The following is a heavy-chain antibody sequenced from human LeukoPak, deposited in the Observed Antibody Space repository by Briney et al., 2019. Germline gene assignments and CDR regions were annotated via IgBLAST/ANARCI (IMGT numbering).Heavy chain of an antibody. D-gene: IGHD3-3*01. J-gene: IGHJ5*02. CDR2: INPNSGGT. Sequence: ASVKVSCKASGYTFTDYYNHWVRQAPGQGLEWMGWINPNSGGTNYAQKFQGRVTLTRDTSISTAYMELSRLRCDDTAVYYCARSYDFWSGPPFDPWGQGTLVTVS. CDR3: ARSYDFWSGPPFDP. V-gene: IGHV1-2*02. CDR1: GYTFTDYY.